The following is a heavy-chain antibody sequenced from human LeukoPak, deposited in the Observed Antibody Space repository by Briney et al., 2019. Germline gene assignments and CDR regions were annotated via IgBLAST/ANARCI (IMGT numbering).Heavy chain of an antibody. CDR3: ARVSSGGLRMGY. D-gene: IGHD6-25*01. V-gene: IGHV1-2*02. J-gene: IGHJ4*02. Sequence: ASVKVSRKASRYTFTGYYMHWVRQAPGEGLEGMGGINPNSGGTNYAQKFQGRVTMTRDTSISTAYMELSRLSSDDTAVCYCARVSSGGLRMGYWGQGTLVTVSS. CDR1: RYTFTGYY. CDR2: INPNSGGT.